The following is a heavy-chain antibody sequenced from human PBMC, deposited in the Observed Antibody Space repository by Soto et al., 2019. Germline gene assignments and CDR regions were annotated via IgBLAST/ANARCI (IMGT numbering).Heavy chain of an antibody. D-gene: IGHD5-18*01. CDR1: GDCTSTYS. CDR3: AGAAYNYGPFDS. CDR2: IYTTGSS. J-gene: IGHJ4*02. V-gene: IGHV4-4*07. Sequence: QVQLQESGPGLVKPSETLSLTCTFSGDCTSTYSWNWIRQPAGKGLEWLGRIYTTGSSNYNPSLGSRIAISVDTSKNQFFLKLSSVTAADTAVYYCAGAAYNYGPFDSWGQGTLVTVSS.